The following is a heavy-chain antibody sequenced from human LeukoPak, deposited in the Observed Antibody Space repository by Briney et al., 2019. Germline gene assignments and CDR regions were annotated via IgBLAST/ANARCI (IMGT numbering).Heavy chain of an antibody. CDR1: GGSFSGYY. D-gene: IGHD5-24*01. CDR3: ARERRDGYNLFDY. CDR2: INHSGST. V-gene: IGHV4-34*01. Sequence: SETLSLTCAVYGGSFSGYYWSWIRQPPGKGLEWIGEINHSGSTNYNPSLKSRVTISVDMSKNQFSLKLSSVTAADTAVYYCARERRDGYNLFDYWGQGTLVTVSS. J-gene: IGHJ4*02.